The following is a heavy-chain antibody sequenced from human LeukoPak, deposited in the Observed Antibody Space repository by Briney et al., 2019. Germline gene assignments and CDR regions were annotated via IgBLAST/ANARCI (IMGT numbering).Heavy chain of an antibody. J-gene: IGHJ5*02. CDR1: GFTFSSND. CDR2: IWYDGNNK. Sequence: GGSLRLSCAASGFTFSSNDMHWVRQAPGKGLEWVAVIWYDGNNKYYAGSVKGRFTISRDNSKNTLFLQMNSLRAEDTAVYYCATDAGHWFDPWGQGTLVTVSS. CDR3: ATDAGHWFDP. V-gene: IGHV3-33*01.